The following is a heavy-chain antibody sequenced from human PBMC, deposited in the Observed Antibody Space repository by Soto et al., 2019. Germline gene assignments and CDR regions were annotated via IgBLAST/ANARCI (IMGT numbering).Heavy chain of an antibody. CDR1: GGTFSSYA. CDR3: ARDYEGYSRKLGGMDV. Sequence: QVQLVQSGAEVKKPGSSVKVSCKASGGTFSSYALNWVRQAPGQGLEWMGGIIPIFGTANYAQKFQDRVTITADEFTSTAYMELSSLRSDDTAVYYCARDYEGYSRKLGGMDVWGQGTTVTVSS. CDR2: IIPIFGTA. J-gene: IGHJ6*02. V-gene: IGHV1-69*01. D-gene: IGHD6-13*01.